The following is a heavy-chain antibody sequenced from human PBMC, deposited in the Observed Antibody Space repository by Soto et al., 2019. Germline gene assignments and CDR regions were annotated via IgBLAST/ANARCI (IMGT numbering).Heavy chain of an antibody. V-gene: IGHV3-33*01. CDR3: ARWGIAAGDY. J-gene: IGHJ4*02. CDR1: GFTFSSYG. D-gene: IGHD6-13*01. CDR2: IWYAGSNK. Sequence: QVQLVESGGGVVQPGRSLRLSCAASGFTFSSYGMHWVRQAPGKGLEWVAVIWYAGSNKYYADSVKGRFTISRDNSKNTLYLQMTSLRADDTAVYYCARWGIAAGDYWGQGTLVTVSS.